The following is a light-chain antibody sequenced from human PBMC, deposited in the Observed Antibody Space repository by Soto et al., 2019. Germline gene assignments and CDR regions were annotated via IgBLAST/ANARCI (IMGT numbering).Light chain of an antibody. Sequence: QSVLTQPPSVSAAPGQKVTISCSGNSSNIGSNYVCWYQQVPGTAPKLLIYDNNKRPSGIPDRFSASKSGTSATLGITGLQTGDEADYYCETWDSGLSAGVFGGGTKLTVL. CDR2: DNN. V-gene: IGLV1-51*01. J-gene: IGLJ2*01. CDR1: SSNIGSNY. CDR3: ETWDSGLSAGV.